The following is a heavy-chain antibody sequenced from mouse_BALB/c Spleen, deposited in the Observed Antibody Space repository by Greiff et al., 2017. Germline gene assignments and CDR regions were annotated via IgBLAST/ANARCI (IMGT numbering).Heavy chain of an antibody. Sequence: EVQLQESGPGLVKPSQSLSLTCTVTGNSITSDYAWNWIRQFPGNKLEWMGYISYSGSTSYNPSLKSRISITRDTSKNQFFLQLNSVTTEDTATYYCARTFAYWGQGTLVTVSA. CDR1: GNSITSDYA. CDR3: ARTFAY. J-gene: IGHJ3*01. CDR2: ISYSGST. V-gene: IGHV3-2*02.